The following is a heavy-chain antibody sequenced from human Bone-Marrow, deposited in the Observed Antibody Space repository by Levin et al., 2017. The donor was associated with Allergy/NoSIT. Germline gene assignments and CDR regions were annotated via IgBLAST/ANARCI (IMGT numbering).Heavy chain of an antibody. Sequence: SVKVSCKASGGTFSSYAISWVRQAPGQGLEWMGGIIPIFGTANYAQKFQGRVTITADKSTSTAYMELSSLRSEDTAVYYCARAPLESATENNWFDPWGQGTLVTVSS. J-gene: IGHJ5*02. CDR1: GGTFSSYA. CDR2: IIPIFGTA. V-gene: IGHV1-69*06. CDR3: ARAPLESATENNWFDP.